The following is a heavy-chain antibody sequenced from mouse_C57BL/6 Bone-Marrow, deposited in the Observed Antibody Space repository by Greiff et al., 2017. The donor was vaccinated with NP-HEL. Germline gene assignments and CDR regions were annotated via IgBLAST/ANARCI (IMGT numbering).Heavy chain of an antibody. Sequence: EVQLVESEGGLVQPGSSMKLSCTASGFTFSDYYMAWVRQVPEKGLEWVANINYDGSSTYYLDSLKSRFIISRDNAKNILYLQMSSLKSEDTATYYCARGAYDYFYAMDYWGQGTSVTVSS. CDR1: GFTFSDYY. J-gene: IGHJ4*01. V-gene: IGHV5-16*01. CDR3: ARGAYDYFYAMDY. D-gene: IGHD2-4*01. CDR2: INYDGSST.